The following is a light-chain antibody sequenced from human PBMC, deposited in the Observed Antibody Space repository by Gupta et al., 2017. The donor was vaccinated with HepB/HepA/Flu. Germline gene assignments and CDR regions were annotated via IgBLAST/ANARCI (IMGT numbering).Light chain of an antibody. CDR1: QSISSW. CDR3: QQYHSYST. CDR2: TAS. J-gene: IGKJ1*01. Sequence: DIQMTQSPSTLSASIGDRVTITCRASQSISSWLAWYQQKPGKAPKLLIYTASSLASGVPSRFSGSGSGTEFTLAITSLQPDDFATYYCQQYHSYSTFGQGTKVEIK. V-gene: IGKV1-5*03.